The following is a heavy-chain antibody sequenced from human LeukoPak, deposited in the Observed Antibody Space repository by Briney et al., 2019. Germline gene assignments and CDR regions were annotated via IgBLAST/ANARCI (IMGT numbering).Heavy chain of an antibody. D-gene: IGHD2-15*01. CDR1: GXTFYDYA. J-gene: IGHJ4*02. CDR3: AKDILPPGWDYFDF. Sequence: GGSLRLSWAASGXTFYDYAVHWVRQAPGKGLEWVSIISGDGDNTYYADSVKGRFTISRDNSKNSLYLQMNSLRTEDTALYYCAKDILPPGWDYFDFWGQGTLVTVSS. CDR2: ISGDGDNT. V-gene: IGHV3-43*02.